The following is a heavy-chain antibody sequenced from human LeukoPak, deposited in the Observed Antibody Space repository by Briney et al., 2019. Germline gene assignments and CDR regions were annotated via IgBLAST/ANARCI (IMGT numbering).Heavy chain of an antibody. D-gene: IGHD1-26*01. CDR2: INPNSGGT. CDR1: GYTFIGYY. CDR3: ATPDRGSYEGRDAFDI. Sequence: ASVKVSCKASGYTFIGYYMHWVRQAPGQGLEWMGWINPNSGGTNYAQKFQGRVTMTRDTSISTAYMELSRLRSDDTAVYYCATPDRGSYEGRDAFDIWGQGTMVTVSS. J-gene: IGHJ3*02. V-gene: IGHV1-2*02.